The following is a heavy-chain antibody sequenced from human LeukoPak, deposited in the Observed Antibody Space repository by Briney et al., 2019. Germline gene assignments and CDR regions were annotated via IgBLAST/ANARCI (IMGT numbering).Heavy chain of an antibody. CDR1: GYSFSNYG. CDR2: ISTFNDNT. D-gene: IGHD5-12*01. Sequence: GASVKVSCKASGYSFSNYGIAWLRQAPGQGLEWVAWISTFNDNTNYAQKLQGRVTLTTDTSTSTVYMEMRSLRSDDTAMYYCAREASGYDSAFDYWGQGTFVTVSS. CDR3: AREASGYDSAFDY. J-gene: IGHJ4*02. V-gene: IGHV1-18*01.